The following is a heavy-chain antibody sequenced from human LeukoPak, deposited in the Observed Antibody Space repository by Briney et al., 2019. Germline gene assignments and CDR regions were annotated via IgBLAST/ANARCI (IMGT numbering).Heavy chain of an antibody. CDR3: AKDRPTRVTTVTPYADY. Sequence: PGGSLRLSCAASGFTFSSYGMHWVRQAPGKGLEWVAVISYDGSNKYYADSVKGRFTISRDNSKSTLYLQMNSLRAEDTAVYYCAKDRPTRVTTVTPYADYWGQGTLVTVSS. J-gene: IGHJ4*02. CDR1: GFTFSSYG. CDR2: ISYDGSNK. D-gene: IGHD4-17*01. V-gene: IGHV3-30*18.